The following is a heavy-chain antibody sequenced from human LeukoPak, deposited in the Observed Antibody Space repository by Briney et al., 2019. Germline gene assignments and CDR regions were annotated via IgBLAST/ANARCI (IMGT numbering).Heavy chain of an antibody. CDR3: ARAFGGYDPYYFDY. Sequence: GASVKVSCKAYGYTFTSYAISWVRQAPGQGLKWMRGIIPIFGTANYAQKFQGRVTITTDESTSTAYMELSSLRSEDTAVYYCARAFGGYDPYYFDYWGQGTLVTVSS. CDR2: IIPIFGTA. CDR1: GYTFTSYA. V-gene: IGHV1-69*05. J-gene: IGHJ4*02. D-gene: IGHD5-12*01.